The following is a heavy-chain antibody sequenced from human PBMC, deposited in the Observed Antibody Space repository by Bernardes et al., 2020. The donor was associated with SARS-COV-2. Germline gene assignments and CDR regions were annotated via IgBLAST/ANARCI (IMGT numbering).Heavy chain of an antibody. CDR2: INSDGSSS. Sequence: GGSLRLSCTVSGFTFSRYWMHWVRQGPGQGPVWVSRINSDGSSSSYADSVKGRFTISRDNAKNTLYLQMNSLSAEDTAVYYCARAFFGVPKGPLYYYYGMDDWGQGTTATVSS. D-gene: IGHD3-3*01. V-gene: IGHV3-74*01. J-gene: IGHJ6*02. CDR1: GFTFSRYW. CDR3: ARAFFGVPKGPLYYYYGMDD.